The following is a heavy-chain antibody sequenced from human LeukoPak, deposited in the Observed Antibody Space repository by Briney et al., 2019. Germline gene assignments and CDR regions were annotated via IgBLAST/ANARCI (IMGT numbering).Heavy chain of an antibody. CDR1: GFTFSSYG. V-gene: IGHV3-30*02. CDR2: IRYDGSNK. D-gene: IGHD6-19*01. Sequence: GGSLRLSCAASGFTFSSYGMHWVRQAPGKGLEWVAFIRYDGSNKYYADSVKGRFTISRDNSKNTLYLQMNSLRAGDTAVYYCARGGKIALAGTRSPQYFQHWGQGTLVTVSS. CDR3: ARGGKIALAGTRSPQYFQH. J-gene: IGHJ1*01.